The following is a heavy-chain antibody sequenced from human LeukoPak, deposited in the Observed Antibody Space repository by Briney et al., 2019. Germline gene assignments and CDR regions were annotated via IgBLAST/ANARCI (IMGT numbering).Heavy chain of an antibody. J-gene: IGHJ4*02. CDR2: ISAYNGNT. D-gene: IGHD1-26*01. V-gene: IGHV1-18*01. CDR1: GYTFTSYG. Sequence: ASVKVSCKASGYTFTSYGISWVRQAPGQGLEWMGWISAYNGNTNYAQKLQGRVTMTTDTSTSTAYMELRGLRSDDTAVYYCARQETKWELLDYWGQGTLVTVSS. CDR3: ARQETKWELLDY.